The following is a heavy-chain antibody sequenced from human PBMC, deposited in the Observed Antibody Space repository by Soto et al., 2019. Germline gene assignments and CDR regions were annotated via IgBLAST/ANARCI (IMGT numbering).Heavy chain of an antibody. CDR3: VRAPSSGWYGGDAFDI. V-gene: IGHV3-48*01. D-gene: IGHD6-19*01. CDR1: GFTFSTYN. J-gene: IGHJ3*02. CDR2: ISSSSSTI. Sequence: GGFLRLSCAASGFTFSTYNMNWVRQAPGKGLEWVSYISSSSSTIYYADSIKGRFTISRDNAKNSLYLQMNSLRAEDTAVYYCVRAPSSGWYGGDAFDIWGQGTMVTVSS.